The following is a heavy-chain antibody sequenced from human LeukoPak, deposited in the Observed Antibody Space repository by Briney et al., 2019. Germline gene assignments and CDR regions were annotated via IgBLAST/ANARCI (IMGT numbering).Heavy chain of an antibody. D-gene: IGHD1-26*01. Sequence: PGGSLRLSCAASGFTFSSYAMSWVRQAPGKGLEWVSAISGSGGSTYYADSVKGRFTISRDSSKNMLYLQMNSLRAEDTAVYYCAKGPSGSYYPGYFDYWGQGTLVAVSS. CDR3: AKGPSGSYYPGYFDY. CDR2: ISGSGGST. V-gene: IGHV3-23*01. CDR1: GFTFSSYA. J-gene: IGHJ4*02.